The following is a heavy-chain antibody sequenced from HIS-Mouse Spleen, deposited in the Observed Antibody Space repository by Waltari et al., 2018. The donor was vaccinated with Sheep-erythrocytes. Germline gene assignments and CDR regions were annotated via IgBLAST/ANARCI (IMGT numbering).Heavy chain of an antibody. J-gene: IGHJ1*01. CDR3: ARGAYSSSWYPFQH. Sequence: QVQLVESGGGVVQPGRSLRLSCAASGFTFSSYAMHWFRQAPGKGREWVAVISYDGSNKYYADSVKGRFTISRDNSKNTLYLQMNSLRAEDTAVYYCARGAYSSSWYPFQHWGQGTLVTVSS. V-gene: IGHV3-30-3*01. CDR1: GFTFSSYA. CDR2: ISYDGSNK. D-gene: IGHD6-13*01.